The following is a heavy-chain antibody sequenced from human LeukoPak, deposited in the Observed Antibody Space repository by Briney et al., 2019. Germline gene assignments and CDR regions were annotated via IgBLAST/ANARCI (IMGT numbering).Heavy chain of an antibody. Sequence: GGSLRLSCAASGFTFSSYGMHWVRPAPGKGLEWVAVISYDGSNKYYADSVKGRFTISRDNSKNTLYLQMNSLRAEDTAVYYCAMPRGYYDSSGYLDYWGQGTLVTVSS. D-gene: IGHD3-22*01. CDR2: ISYDGSNK. CDR1: GFTFSSYG. V-gene: IGHV3-30*03. CDR3: AMPRGYYDSSGYLDY. J-gene: IGHJ4*02.